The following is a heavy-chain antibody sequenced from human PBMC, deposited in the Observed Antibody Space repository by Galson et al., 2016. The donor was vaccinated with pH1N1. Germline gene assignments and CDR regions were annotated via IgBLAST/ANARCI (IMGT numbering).Heavy chain of an antibody. CDR2: IDCDDEK. J-gene: IGHJ6*02. V-gene: IGHV2-70*04. Sequence: PALVKPTQTLKLTCTFTGFSLSTFGVRVSWIRQSPGKALEWLARIDCDDEKFYSPSLKTRLTISKDTSKAQVVLTMTNMDPVDTATYYCARMGVASGGRYYYGMDVWGQGTTVTVSS. CDR3: ARMGVASGGRYYYGMDV. D-gene: IGHD3-10*01. CDR1: GFSLSTFGVR.